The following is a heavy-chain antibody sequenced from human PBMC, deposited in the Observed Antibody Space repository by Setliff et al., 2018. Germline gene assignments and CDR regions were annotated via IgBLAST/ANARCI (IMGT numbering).Heavy chain of an antibody. J-gene: IGHJ5*02. CDR3: AAVGIATGGGWFDP. Sequence: SETLSLTCTVSGGSIRDYYWNWIRQSPGKGLEWIGYIYYRGSTDYNSSLKSRVTISIDMSTNQFSLKLTSATAADTAIYFCAAVGIATGGGWFDPWGQGTLVTVSS. V-gene: IGHV4-59*01. D-gene: IGHD2-21*01. CDR1: GGSIRDYY. CDR2: IYYRGST.